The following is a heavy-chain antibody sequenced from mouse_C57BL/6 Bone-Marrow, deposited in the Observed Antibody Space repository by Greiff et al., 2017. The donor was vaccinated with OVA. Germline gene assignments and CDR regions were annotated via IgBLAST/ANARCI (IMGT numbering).Heavy chain of an antibody. D-gene: IGHD1-1*01. J-gene: IGHJ3*01. CDR2: ISNGGGST. CDR1: GFTFSDYY. Sequence: EVQGVESGGGLVQPGGSLKLSCAASGFTFSDYYMYWVRQTPEKRLEWVAYISNGGGSTYYPDTVKGRFTISRDNAKNTLYLQMSRLKSEDPAMYYCARPLYYYGWFAYWGQGTLVTVSA. V-gene: IGHV5-12*01. CDR3: ARPLYYYGWFAY.